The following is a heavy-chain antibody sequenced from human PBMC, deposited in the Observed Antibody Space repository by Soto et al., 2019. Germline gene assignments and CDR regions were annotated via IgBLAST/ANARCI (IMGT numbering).Heavy chain of an antibody. Sequence: SQTLSLTCALSGDSVSINSAAWNLIRQSPSRGLEWLGRTYYRSKWYNDHAVSVKSRITINPDTSKNQFSLQLNSVTPEDTALYHCARGITGANLDYYSGMGVWGQGTTGTVSS. CDR3: ARGITGANLDYYSGMGV. D-gene: IGHD1-7*01. V-gene: IGHV6-1*01. CDR2: TYYRSKWYN. J-gene: IGHJ6*02. CDR1: GDSVSINSAA.